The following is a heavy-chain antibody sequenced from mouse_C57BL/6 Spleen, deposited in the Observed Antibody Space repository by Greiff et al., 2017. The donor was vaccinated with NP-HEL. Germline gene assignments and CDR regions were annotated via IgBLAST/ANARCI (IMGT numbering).Heavy chain of an antibody. V-gene: IGHV8-12*01. CDR3: ARRGHYPNYFDY. D-gene: IGHD1-1*02. Sequence: QVTLKECGPGILQSSQTLSLTCSFSGFSLSTSGMGVSWIRQPSGKGLEWLAHIYWDDDKRYNPSLKSRLTISKDTSRNQVFLKITSVDTADTATYYCARRGHYPNYFDYWGQGTTLTVSS. J-gene: IGHJ2*01. CDR1: GFSLSTSGMG. CDR2: IYWDDDK.